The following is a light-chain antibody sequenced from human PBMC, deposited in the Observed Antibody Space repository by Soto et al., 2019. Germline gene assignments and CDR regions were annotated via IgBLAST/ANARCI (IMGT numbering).Light chain of an antibody. V-gene: IGKV3-20*01. CDR2: GAS. Sequence: EIVLTQSPGTLSLSPGERATLSCRTSQSVSSNYLAWYQQKPGQAPRLLIYGASSRATGIPDRFSGSGSGTDFTLTISSLQPDDFATYYCQHYHSLSSFGPGTKVDVK. CDR3: QHYHSLSS. CDR1: QSVSSNY. J-gene: IGKJ3*01.